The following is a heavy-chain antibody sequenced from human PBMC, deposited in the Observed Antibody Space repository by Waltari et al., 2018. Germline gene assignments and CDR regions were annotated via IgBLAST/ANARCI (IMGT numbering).Heavy chain of an antibody. V-gene: IGHV3-7*01. CDR3: ARLNWDVVKAVDY. CDR1: GFTFSSYW. Sequence: EVQLVESGGGLVQPGGSLRLSCAASGFTFSSYWMSWVRQAPGKGLEGVANIKQEGRDKYYVDSWKGRFTISRDNAKNALYLQMNSLRVEDTAIYYCARLNWDVVKAVDYWGQGTLVTVSS. J-gene: IGHJ4*02. D-gene: IGHD3-22*01. CDR2: IKQEGRDK.